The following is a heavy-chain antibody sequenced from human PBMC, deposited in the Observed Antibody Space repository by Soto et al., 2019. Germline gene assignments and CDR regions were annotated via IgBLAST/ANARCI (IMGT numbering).Heavy chain of an antibody. V-gene: IGHV3-7*01. D-gene: IGHD3-10*01. J-gene: IGHJ4*02. Sequence: GGSLRLSRAASAFTFSPCWLIWVRQAPGKGLEWVANINQDGSETYYVDSVKGRFTISRDNAKNSLYLQMNSLRAEDTAVYYCVKDNRGSYWGQGTLVTVSS. CDR1: AFTFSPCW. CDR3: VKDNRGSY. CDR2: INQDGSET.